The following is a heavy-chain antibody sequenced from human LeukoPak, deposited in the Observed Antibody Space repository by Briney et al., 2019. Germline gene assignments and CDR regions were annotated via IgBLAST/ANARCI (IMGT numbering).Heavy chain of an antibody. CDR1: GGSFSGYY. CDR2: INHSGST. CDR3: ARGPHSYGVPRYFDL. V-gene: IGHV4-34*01. D-gene: IGHD5-18*01. J-gene: IGHJ2*01. Sequence: PSETLSLTCAVYGGSFSGYYWSWIRQPPGKGLEWIGEINHSGSTNYNPSLKSRVTISVDTSKNQFSLKLSSVTAADTAVYYCARGPHSYGVPRYFDLWGRGTLVTVSS.